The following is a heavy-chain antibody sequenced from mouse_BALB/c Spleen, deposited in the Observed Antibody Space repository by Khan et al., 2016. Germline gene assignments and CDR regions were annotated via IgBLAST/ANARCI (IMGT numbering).Heavy chain of an antibody. J-gene: IGHJ3*01. CDR2: INPDSSTI. V-gene: IGHV4-1*02. D-gene: IGHD1-1*01. CDR3: ARAGYYGYLAY. CDR1: GFDFSRYW. Sequence: EVQLQESGGGLVQPGGSLKLSCAASGFDFSRYWMSWVRQAPGKGLEWIGEINPDSSTINYTPSLKDKFIISRDNAKNTLYLQMGKVRSEDTALYYGARAGYYGYLAYWDQGTLVTVSA.